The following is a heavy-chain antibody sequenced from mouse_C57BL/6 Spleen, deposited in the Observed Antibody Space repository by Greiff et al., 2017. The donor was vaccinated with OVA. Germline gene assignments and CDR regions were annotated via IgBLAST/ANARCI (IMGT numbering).Heavy chain of an antibody. Sequence: VKLVESGPELVKPGASVKISCKASGYAFSSSWMNWVKQRPGKGLEWIGRIYPGDGDTNYNGKFKGKATLTADKSSSTAYMQLSSLTSEDSAVYFCASSGYYDAMDYWGQGTSVTVSS. CDR3: ASSGYYDAMDY. CDR1: GYAFSSSW. CDR2: IYPGDGDT. D-gene: IGHD2-2*01. J-gene: IGHJ4*01. V-gene: IGHV1-82*01.